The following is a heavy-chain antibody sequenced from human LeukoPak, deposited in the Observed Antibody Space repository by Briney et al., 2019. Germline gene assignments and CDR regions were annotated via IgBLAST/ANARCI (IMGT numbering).Heavy chain of an antibody. CDR3: ASSSGYSSGWIDY. J-gene: IGHJ4*02. CDR2: ITTYNGNP. D-gene: IGHD6-19*01. V-gene: IGHV1-18*01. CDR1: GYTFISYG. Sequence: ASVKVSCKTSGYTFISYGISWVRQAPGQGLEWMGSITTYNGNPNYAQKFQGRVTMTTDTSTSTTYIELRSLRSEDTAVYYCASSSGYSSGWIDYWGQGTLVTVSS.